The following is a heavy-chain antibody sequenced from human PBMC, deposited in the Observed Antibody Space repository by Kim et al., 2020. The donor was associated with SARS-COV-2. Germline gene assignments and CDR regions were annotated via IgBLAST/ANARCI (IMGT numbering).Heavy chain of an antibody. D-gene: IGHD3-16*01. V-gene: IGHV3-30*18. J-gene: IGHJ6*02. Sequence: GGSLRLSCAASGFSFNNFGMHWVRQAPGKGLEGVALISYEGSKKYYADSLKGRFTISRDSSKNTLYLQMNSLRPEDTAVYFCAKDNSFFMITLGGESGGMDVWGQGTTVTVSS. CDR1: GFSFNNFG. CDR2: ISYEGSKK. CDR3: AKDNSFFMITLGGESGGMDV.